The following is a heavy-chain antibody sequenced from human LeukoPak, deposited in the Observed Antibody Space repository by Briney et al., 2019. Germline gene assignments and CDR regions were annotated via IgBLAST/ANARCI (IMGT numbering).Heavy chain of an antibody. CDR2: TYYRSKWYN. J-gene: IGHJ4*02. D-gene: IGHD6-19*01. V-gene: IGHV6-1*01. Sequence: LGRTYYRSKWYNDYAVSVKSRITINPDTSKNQFSLQLNSVTPEDTAVYYCAKTDSSGCFDYWGQGTLVTVSS. CDR3: AKTDSSGCFDY.